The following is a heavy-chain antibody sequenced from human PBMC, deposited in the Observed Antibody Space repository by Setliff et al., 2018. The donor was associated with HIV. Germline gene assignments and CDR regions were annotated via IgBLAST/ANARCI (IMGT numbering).Heavy chain of an antibody. V-gene: IGHV4-61*09. J-gene: IGHJ5*02. D-gene: IGHD2-2*03. CDR1: GGSMNSDSYS. Sequence: SETLSLTCTVSGGSMNSDSYSWTWLRQPAGKGPELIGHIYVGGSVIYNPPLASRVTISMVPSKNQFSLDLSSVTAADTATYYCARAKTIGSSALFLDPWGQGTPVTVSS. CDR2: IYVGGSV. CDR3: ARAKTIGSSALFLDP.